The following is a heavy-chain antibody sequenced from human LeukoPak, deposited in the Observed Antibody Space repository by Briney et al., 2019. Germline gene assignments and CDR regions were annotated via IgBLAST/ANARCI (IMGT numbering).Heavy chain of an antibody. Sequence: GASVKVSCTASGYTFTSYAMNWVRQAPGQGLEWMGWINTNTGNPTYAQGFTGRFVFSSDTSVSTAYLQISSLKAEDTAVYYCARDSDIGSCGGDCYVWWFDPWGQGTLVTVSS. CDR3: ARDSDIGSCGGDCYVWWFDP. J-gene: IGHJ5*02. CDR2: INTNTGNP. V-gene: IGHV7-4-1*02. CDR1: GYTFTSYA. D-gene: IGHD2-21*02.